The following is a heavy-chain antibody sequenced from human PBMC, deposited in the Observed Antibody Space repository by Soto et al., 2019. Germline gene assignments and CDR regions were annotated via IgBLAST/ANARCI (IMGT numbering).Heavy chain of an antibody. V-gene: IGHV3-21*01. CDR2: IGSRSSYI. D-gene: IGHD4-17*01. CDR1: GFTFSSYT. J-gene: IGHJ6*02. Sequence: EVQLVESGGGLVKPGGSLRLSCAASGFTFSSYTMHWVRQAPGKGLEWVSSIGSRSSYIYYADSVRGRFTISRDNAKNSLYLQMHSLRAEDTAVYYCARDSVTTNLYYYYGMDVWGQGTTLTVSS. CDR3: ARDSVTTNLYYYYGMDV.